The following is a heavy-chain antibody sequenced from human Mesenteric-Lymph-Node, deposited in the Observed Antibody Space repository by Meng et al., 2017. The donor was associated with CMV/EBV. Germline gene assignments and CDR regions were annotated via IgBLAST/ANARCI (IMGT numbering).Heavy chain of an antibody. V-gene: IGHV3-30*04. CDR1: GFTFDTYA. J-gene: IGHJ4*02. CDR3: ARHAPPEDY. Sequence: GGSLRLSCAASGFTFDTYAMHWVRQAPGKGLEWVAVISYDGSDRYYADSVKGRFTISRDNAKNTLYLQMNSLRVDDSAVYYCARHAPPEDYWGQGTLVTVPQ. D-gene: IGHD2-15*01. CDR2: ISYDGSDR.